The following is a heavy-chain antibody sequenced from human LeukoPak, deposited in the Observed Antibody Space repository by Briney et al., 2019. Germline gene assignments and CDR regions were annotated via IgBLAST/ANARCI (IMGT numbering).Heavy chain of an antibody. J-gene: IGHJ4*02. CDR1: GASFSSGDQY. V-gene: IGHV4-31*03. D-gene: IGHD3-22*01. CDR3: SRGLDSRKLGY. CDR2: IHPSGTL. Sequence: SQTLSLTCTVSGASFSSGDQYWNWIRQSPGKGLEWIGSIHPSGTLYNNPSLESRVTMSMDTSKNQFSLNLNSVTAADTAVYFCSRGLDSRKLGYWGQGTLVTVSS.